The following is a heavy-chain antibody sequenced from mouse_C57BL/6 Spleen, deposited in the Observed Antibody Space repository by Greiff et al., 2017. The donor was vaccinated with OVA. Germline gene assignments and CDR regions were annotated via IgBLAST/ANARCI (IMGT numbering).Heavy chain of an antibody. CDR1: GFTFSSYT. Sequence: EVKLMESGGGLVKPGGSLKLSCAASGFTFSSYTMSWVRQTPEKRLEWVATISGGGGNTYYPDSVKGRFTISRDNAKNTLYLQMSSLRSEDTALYYCARQSPSFAYWGQGTLVTVSA. V-gene: IGHV5-9*01. CDR3: ARQSPSFAY. J-gene: IGHJ3*01. CDR2: ISGGGGNT.